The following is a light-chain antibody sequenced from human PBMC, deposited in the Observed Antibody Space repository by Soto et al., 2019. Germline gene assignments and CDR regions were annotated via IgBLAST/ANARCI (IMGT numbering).Light chain of an antibody. Sequence: QSALTQPASVSGSPGQSITISCIGTSSDIGRYHYVSWYQQYPGKAPKFMIYDVSNRPSGVSNRFSGSKSGNTASLTISGVQAEDEADYYCSSYISSSTYVFGTGTKLTVL. CDR1: SSDIGRYHY. J-gene: IGLJ1*01. V-gene: IGLV2-14*01. CDR3: SSYISSSTYV. CDR2: DVS.